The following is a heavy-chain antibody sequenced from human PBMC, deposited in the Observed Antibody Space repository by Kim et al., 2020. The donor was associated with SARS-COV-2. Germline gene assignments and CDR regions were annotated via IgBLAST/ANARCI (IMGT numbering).Heavy chain of an antibody. CDR1: GFTFSSYG. Sequence: GGSLRLSCAASGFTFSSYGMHWVRQAPGKGLEWVAVISYDGSNKYYADSVKGRFTISRDNSKNTLYLQMNSLRAEDTAVYYCARTWRVSHYYYGMDVWGQGTTVTVSS. CDR3: ARTWRVSHYYYGMDV. J-gene: IGHJ6*02. V-gene: IGHV3-30*03. CDR2: ISYDGSNK. D-gene: IGHD1-1*01.